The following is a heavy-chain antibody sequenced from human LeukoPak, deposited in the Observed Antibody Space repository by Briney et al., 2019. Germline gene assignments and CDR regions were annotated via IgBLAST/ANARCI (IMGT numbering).Heavy chain of an antibody. CDR1: GFTFSSYW. D-gene: IGHD6-19*01. Sequence: GGSLRLSCAASGFTFSSYWMSWVRQAPGRGLEWVANIKQDGSEKYYVDSVKGRFTISRDNAKNSLYLQMNSLRAEDTAVYYCASGGWYDNWFDPWGQGTLVTVSS. V-gene: IGHV3-7*01. CDR2: IKQDGSEK. CDR3: ASGGWYDNWFDP. J-gene: IGHJ5*02.